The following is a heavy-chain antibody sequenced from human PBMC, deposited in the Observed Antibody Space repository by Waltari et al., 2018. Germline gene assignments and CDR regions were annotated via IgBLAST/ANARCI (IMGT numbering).Heavy chain of an antibody. CDR1: GFTFSSYT. V-gene: IGHV3-23*04. Sequence: EVQLVESGGGLVQPGGSLRLSCAASGFTFSSYTMRWVRQAPGKGVDGIAGNSVTGSTTYYADAVKGRFTVSIDNSKNTLYLQRNSLTAEDTALYYCAKSSEKSGSYSSDFWGQGTLVTVSS. CDR3: AKSSEKSGSYSSDF. J-gene: IGHJ4*02. CDR2: NSVTGSTT. D-gene: IGHD1-26*01.